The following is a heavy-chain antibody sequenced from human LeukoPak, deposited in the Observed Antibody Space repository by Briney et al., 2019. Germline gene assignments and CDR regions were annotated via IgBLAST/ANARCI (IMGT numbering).Heavy chain of an antibody. J-gene: IGHJ5*02. CDR1: GGSISSGGYY. V-gene: IGHV4-31*03. Sequence: SQTLSLTCTVSGGSISSGGYYWSWIREHPGKGLEWIGYIYYSGSTYYNPSLKSRVTISVDTSKNQFSLKLSSVTAADTAVYYCAGITPPPANSYGDYGFDPWGQGTLVTVSS. CDR3: AGITPPPANSYGDYGFDP. D-gene: IGHD4-17*01. CDR2: IYYSGST.